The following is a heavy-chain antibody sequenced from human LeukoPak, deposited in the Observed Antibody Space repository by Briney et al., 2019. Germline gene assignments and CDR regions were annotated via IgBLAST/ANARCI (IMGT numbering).Heavy chain of an antibody. Sequence: PGGSLRLSCAASGFTFRNYWMHWVRQAPGKGLVWVSRTNSDGSSTDYADSVKGRFTLSRDNVKNTLYPQMNSLRAEDTAVYYCGRGRFHSLGDTVNLDLWGQGTLVTVSS. J-gene: IGHJ5*02. CDR2: TNSDGSST. CDR1: GFTFRNYW. CDR3: GRGRFHSLGDTVNLDL. V-gene: IGHV3-74*01. D-gene: IGHD1-26*01.